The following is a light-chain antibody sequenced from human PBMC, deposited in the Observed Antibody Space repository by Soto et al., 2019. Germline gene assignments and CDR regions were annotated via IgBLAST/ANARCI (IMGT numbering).Light chain of an antibody. CDR3: QQRNSCPPIT. CDR2: DAS. J-gene: IGKJ5*01. CDR1: QSVRTY. Sequence: EIVLTQSPVTLSLSPGERATLSCRASQSVRTYLAWYQVKPGQAPRLLIYDASSRASGVPARFSGSGSGTDFTLTISGLEPEDFALYYCQQRNSCPPITFGQGTRLEIK. V-gene: IGKV3-11*01.